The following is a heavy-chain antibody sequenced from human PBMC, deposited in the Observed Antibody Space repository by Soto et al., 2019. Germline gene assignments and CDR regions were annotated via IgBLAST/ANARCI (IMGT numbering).Heavy chain of an antibody. CDR3: TTDIVVVPAAMPDFFSWFDP. CDR2: IKSKTDGGTT. J-gene: IGHJ5*02. V-gene: IGHV3-15*01. D-gene: IGHD2-2*01. Sequence: GGSLRLSCAASGFTFSNAWMSWVRQAPGKGLEWVGRIKSKTDGGTTDYAAPVKGRFTISRDDSKNTLYLQMNSLKTEDTAVYYCTTDIVVVPAAMPDFFSWFDPWGQGTLVTVSS. CDR1: GFTFSNAW.